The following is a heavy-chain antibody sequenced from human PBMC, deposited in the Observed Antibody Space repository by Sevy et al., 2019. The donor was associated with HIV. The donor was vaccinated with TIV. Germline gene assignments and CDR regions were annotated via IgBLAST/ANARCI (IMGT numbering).Heavy chain of an antibody. J-gene: IGHJ4*02. D-gene: IGHD2-15*01. V-gene: IGHV3-21*01. CDR1: GFTFSTST. Sequence: GGSLRLSCAASGFTFSTSTMNWVRQAPGKGLEWLSLMTSSGSYILYADSVKGRFTISRDNAKNSVFLQMNSLRVEDTAVYYCVRDGWNYWGQGTLVTVSS. CDR2: MTSSGSYI. CDR3: VRDGWNY.